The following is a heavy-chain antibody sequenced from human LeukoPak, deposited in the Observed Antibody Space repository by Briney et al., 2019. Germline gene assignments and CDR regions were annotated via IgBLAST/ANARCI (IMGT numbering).Heavy chain of an antibody. J-gene: IGHJ3*02. CDR2: IYYSGST. V-gene: IGHV4-59*01. D-gene: IGHD2-2*01. CDR1: GGSISSYY. CDR3: ARYGKYQLLLRAFDI. Sequence: SETLSLTCTVSGGSISSYYWSWIRQPPGKGLEWIGYIYYSGSTNYNPSLKSRVTISVDTSKNQFSLKLSSVTAADTAVYYCARYGKYQLLLRAFDIWGQGTMVTVSS.